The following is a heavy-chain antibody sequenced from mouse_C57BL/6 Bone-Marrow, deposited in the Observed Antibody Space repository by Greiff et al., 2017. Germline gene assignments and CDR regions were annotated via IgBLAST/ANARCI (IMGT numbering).Heavy chain of an antibody. CDR3: TGSTTVGDYFDY. V-gene: IGHV6-3*01. CDR2: IRLKSDNYAT. J-gene: IGHJ2*01. Sequence: EVKLMESGGGLVQPGGSMKLSCVASGFTFSNYWMNWVRQSPEKGLEWVAQIRLKSDNYATHYAESVKGRFTISRDDSKSSVYLQMNNLRAEDTGIYYCTGSTTVGDYFDYWGQGTTLTVSS. CDR1: GFTFSNYW. D-gene: IGHD1-1*01.